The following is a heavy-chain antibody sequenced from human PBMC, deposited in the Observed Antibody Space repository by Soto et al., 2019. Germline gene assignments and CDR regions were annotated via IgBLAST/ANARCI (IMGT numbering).Heavy chain of an antibody. V-gene: IGHV4-59*08. Sequence: QVQLQESGPGLVKPSETLSLTCTVSGGSISSYYWSWIRQPPGKGLEWIGYIYYSGRTNYNPSLKSRVTISVDTSKNQFSLKLSSVTAADTAVYYCARGPYCSGGSCLYYYYMDVWGKGTTVTVSS. CDR1: GGSISSYY. D-gene: IGHD2-15*01. CDR2: IYYSGRT. J-gene: IGHJ6*03. CDR3: ARGPYCSGGSCLYYYYMDV.